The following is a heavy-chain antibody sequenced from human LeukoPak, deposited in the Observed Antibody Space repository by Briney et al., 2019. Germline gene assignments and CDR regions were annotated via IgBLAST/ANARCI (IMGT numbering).Heavy chain of an antibody. J-gene: IGHJ4*02. D-gene: IGHD4-17*01. Sequence: GGSLRLSCAASGLTFSTYDMSWVRQAPGKGLEWVSCITGSGRSTYYADSVKGRFTISRDNSKNTLYLQMSSLRAEDTAVYYCVRGATVNDVDYWGQGTLVTVSS. CDR3: VRGATVNDVDY. V-gene: IGHV3-23*01. CDR1: GLTFSTYD. CDR2: ITGSGRST.